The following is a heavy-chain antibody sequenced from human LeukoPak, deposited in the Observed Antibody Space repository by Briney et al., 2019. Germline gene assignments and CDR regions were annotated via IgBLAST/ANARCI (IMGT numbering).Heavy chain of an antibody. Sequence: PGGSLRLSCAASGFTFNNYAMNWVRQAPGKGLEWVSSISGGGETTYYADSAKGRFTTSRDNSQNTLYPQMNSLRAEDTAVYYCARDYADYVGYFFFDYWGQGALVTVSS. CDR3: ARDYADYVGYFFFDY. CDR2: ISGGGETT. CDR1: GFTFNNYA. J-gene: IGHJ4*02. V-gene: IGHV3-23*01. D-gene: IGHD4-17*01.